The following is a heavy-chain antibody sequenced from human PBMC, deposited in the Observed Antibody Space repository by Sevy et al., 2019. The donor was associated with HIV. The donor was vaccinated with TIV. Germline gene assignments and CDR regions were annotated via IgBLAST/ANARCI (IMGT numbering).Heavy chain of an antibody. Sequence: GGSLRLSCAASGFTFSNYAMYWVRQAPGKGLEWVALRSYNGRSKHYSDSVKGRFTISRDSSNNNLYLQMNSLRAEDTAVYYCARGSGWRTEYYFDYWGQGILVTVSS. J-gene: IGHJ4*02. CDR1: GFTFSNYA. CDR3: ARGSGWRTEYYFDY. CDR2: RSYNGRSK. V-gene: IGHV3-30*04. D-gene: IGHD6-19*01.